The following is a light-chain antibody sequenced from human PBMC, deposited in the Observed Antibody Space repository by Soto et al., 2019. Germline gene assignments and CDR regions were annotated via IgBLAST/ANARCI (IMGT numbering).Light chain of an antibody. V-gene: IGKV3-15*01. CDR3: QQHNAWPLT. CDR2: GAS. Sequence: IVMTQSPATLSVSPGERATLSCRASQNVGTYLAWYQQKPGQGPRLVIYGASTRAAGIPARFSGSGSGTEFALAVSSLQSEDFAVYYCQQHNAWPLTFGGGTKVEIK. CDR1: QNVGTY. J-gene: IGKJ4*01.